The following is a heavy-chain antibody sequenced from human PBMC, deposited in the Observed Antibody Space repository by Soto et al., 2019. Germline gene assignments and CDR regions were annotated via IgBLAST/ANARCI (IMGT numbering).Heavy chain of an antibody. J-gene: IGHJ5*02. CDR2: ISAYNGNT. V-gene: IGHV1-18*04. Sequence: ASVKVSCKASGYTFISSDITWVRQAPGQGLEWMGWISAYNGNTNVPQNLQGRVILTADTSTDTAYMELRSLRSDDTAMYYCARVRSPGHPPYNWFDPWGQGTLVTVSS. CDR1: GYTFISSD. CDR3: ARVRSPGHPPYNWFDP.